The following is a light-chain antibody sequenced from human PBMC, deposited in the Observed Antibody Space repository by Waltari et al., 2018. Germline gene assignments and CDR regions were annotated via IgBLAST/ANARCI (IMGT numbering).Light chain of an antibody. CDR2: DAS. J-gene: IGKJ4*01. Sequence: EIVLTQSPATLSLSPGEGAPRSCWASQSVSSSLAWYQQKPGQAPRLLIYDASNRATGIPARFSGSGSGTDFTLTISSLEPEDFAVYYCQQRRSWPLTFGGGTKVEIK. V-gene: IGKV3-11*01. CDR1: QSVSSS. CDR3: QQRRSWPLT.